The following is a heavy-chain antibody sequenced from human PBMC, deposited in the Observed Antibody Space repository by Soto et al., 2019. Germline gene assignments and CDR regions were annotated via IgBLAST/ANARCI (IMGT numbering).Heavy chain of an antibody. Sequence: SETLPLPCTVSGGSISSYYWSWIRQPPGKGLEWIGYIYYSGSTNYNPSLKSRVTISVDTSKNQFSLKLSSVTAADTAVYYCARHRIVLMANWFDPWGQGTLVTVSS. V-gene: IGHV4-59*08. D-gene: IGHD2-8*01. CDR2: IYYSGST. CDR3: ARHRIVLMANWFDP. CDR1: GGSISSYY. J-gene: IGHJ5*02.